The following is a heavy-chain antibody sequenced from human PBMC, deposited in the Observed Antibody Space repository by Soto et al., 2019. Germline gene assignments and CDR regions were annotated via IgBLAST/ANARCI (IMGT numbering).Heavy chain of an antibody. CDR3: AKDLGVVDEGVQTTRDYNALDV. J-gene: IGHJ6*02. CDR2: IKWDASEK. D-gene: IGHD1-20*01. Sequence: GGSLRLSCAASGFTFGYYWMSWVRQAPGKGLEWLATIKWDASEKKYVDSVKGRFTMSRDNAKNSVYLQMDSLRAEDTAVYYCAKDLGVVDEGVQTTRDYNALDVWGQGTTVTVSS. CDR1: GFTFGYYW. V-gene: IGHV3-7*01.